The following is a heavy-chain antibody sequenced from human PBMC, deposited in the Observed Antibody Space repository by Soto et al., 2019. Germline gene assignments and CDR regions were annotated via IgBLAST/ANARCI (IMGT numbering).Heavy chain of an antibody. J-gene: IGHJ6*02. Sequence: PSETLSLTCAVYGGSFSGYYWSWVRQPPGKGLEWIGEINHSGSTNYNPPLKSRVTISVDTSKNQFSLKLSSVTAADTAVYYRALQGASCYGCYYYGMDVWGQGTTVTVSS. CDR1: GGSFSGYY. CDR2: INHSGST. D-gene: IGHD2-2*01. CDR3: ALQGASCYGCYYYGMDV. V-gene: IGHV4-34*01.